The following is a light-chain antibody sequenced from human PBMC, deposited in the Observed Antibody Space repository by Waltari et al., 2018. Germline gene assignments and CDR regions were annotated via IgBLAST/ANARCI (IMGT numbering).Light chain of an antibody. CDR1: ASDSGLYEL. CDR2: DGD. J-gene: IGLJ2*01. CDR3: CSYVGGAKVT. Sequence: QSALPQPASVSGPPGQSITFSCTGTASDSGLYELASWYPHPPGTAPKPIIYDGDKRPSGVSSRFSASKSGDTASLTISGLQSEDEADYYCCSYVGGAKVTFGGGTKVTVL. V-gene: IGLV2-23*01.